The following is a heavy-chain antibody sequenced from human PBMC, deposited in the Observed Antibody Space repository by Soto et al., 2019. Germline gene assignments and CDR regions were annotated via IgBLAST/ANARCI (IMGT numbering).Heavy chain of an antibody. CDR1: GFTFSSYS. D-gene: IGHD4-17*01. V-gene: IGHV3-21*01. CDR2: ISSSSSYI. CDR3: AREGLHDYGGNHPFDY. J-gene: IGHJ4*02. Sequence: GGSLRLSCAASGFTFSSYSMNWVRQAPGKGLEWVSSISSSSSYIYYADSVKGRFTISRDNAKNSLYLQMNSLRAEDTAVYYCAREGLHDYGGNHPFDYWGQGTLVTVSS.